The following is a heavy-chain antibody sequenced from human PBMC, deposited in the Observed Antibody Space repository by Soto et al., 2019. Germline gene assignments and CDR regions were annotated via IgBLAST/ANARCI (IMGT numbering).Heavy chain of an antibody. V-gene: IGHV3-7*03. Sequence: LRLSCGASGFTFSDYCMSLVRQAPGKGLEGVGNIRQDGSEKYYVDSVTDRFTISRDNAKNSLYLQMNSLRAEDTAVYYCARDFVYDILTGYGGVDYWGQGTLVTVSS. J-gene: IGHJ4*02. CDR2: IRQDGSEK. CDR1: GFTFSDYC. D-gene: IGHD3-9*01. CDR3: ARDFVYDILTGYGGVDY.